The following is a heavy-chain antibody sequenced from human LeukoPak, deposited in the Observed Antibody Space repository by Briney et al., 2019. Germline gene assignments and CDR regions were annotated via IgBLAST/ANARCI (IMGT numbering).Heavy chain of an antibody. CDR2: IRSKAYGGTT. V-gene: IGHV3-49*03. J-gene: IGHJ5*02. CDR1: GFTFGDYA. D-gene: IGHD6-19*01. CDR3: TRVAGSGWYLLSLP. Sequence: GGSLRLSCTASGFTFGDYAMSWFRQAPGKGLEWVGFIRSKAYGGTTEYAASVKGRFTISRDDSKSIAYLQMNSLKTEDTAVYYCTRVAGSGWYLLSLPWGQGTLVTVSS.